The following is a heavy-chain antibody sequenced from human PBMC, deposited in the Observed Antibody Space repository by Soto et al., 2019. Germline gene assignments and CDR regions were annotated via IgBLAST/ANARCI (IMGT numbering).Heavy chain of an antibody. CDR2: IKDGGST. D-gene: IGHD2-15*01. CDR1: GGSFTGYY. V-gene: IGHV4-34*01. J-gene: IGHJ4*02. CDR3: ARGQEGVVATH. Sequence: QVQLQQWGAGLLKPSETLSLTCAVNGGSFTGYYWSWVRQPPGKGLEWIGEIKDGGSTNYSPSLRSRVTLSADTSKKQFSRKVTSVTAADTAVYYCARGQEGVVATHWDQGTLVTVSS.